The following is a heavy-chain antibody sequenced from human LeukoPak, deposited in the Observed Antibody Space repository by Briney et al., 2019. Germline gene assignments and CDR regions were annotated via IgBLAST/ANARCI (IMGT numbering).Heavy chain of an antibody. D-gene: IGHD1-20*01. CDR2: INPNSGGT. V-gene: IGHV1-2*02. CDR3: ARDFLTGTTGDYYYYGMDV. Sequence: ASVKVSCKASGYTFTGYYMHWVRQAPGQVLEWMGWINPNSGGTNYAQKFQGRVTMTRDTSISTAYMELSRLRSDDTAVYYCARDFLTGTTGDYYYYGMDVWGQGTTVTVSS. J-gene: IGHJ6*02. CDR1: GYTFTGYY.